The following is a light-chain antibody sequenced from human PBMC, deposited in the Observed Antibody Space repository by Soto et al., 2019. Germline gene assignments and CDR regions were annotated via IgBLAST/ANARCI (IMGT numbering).Light chain of an antibody. Sequence: EIVMTQSPATLSVSPGERATLSCRASQSVGSNLAWYQQKPGQAPRLLIYGASTRATGIPARFSSSGSGTEFTLPISSLQSEDFAIYFCQQYNNWPPDRTFGQGTKVEIK. CDR2: GAS. CDR1: QSVGSN. V-gene: IGKV3-15*01. J-gene: IGKJ1*01. CDR3: QQYNNWPPDRT.